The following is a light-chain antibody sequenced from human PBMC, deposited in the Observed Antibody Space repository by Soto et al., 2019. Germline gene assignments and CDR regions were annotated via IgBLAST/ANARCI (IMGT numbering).Light chain of an antibody. Sequence: EIVLTQSPGTLSLSPGERATLSCRASQSVSSRDLAWYQQKPGQAPRLLIYATSSRAAGIPDRFSGSGSGTDFTLTISSLQPGDSATYYCQQSYSTRYTFVQGTKLEIK. CDR3: QQSYSTRYT. J-gene: IGKJ2*01. CDR1: QSVSSRD. V-gene: IGKV3-20*01. CDR2: ATS.